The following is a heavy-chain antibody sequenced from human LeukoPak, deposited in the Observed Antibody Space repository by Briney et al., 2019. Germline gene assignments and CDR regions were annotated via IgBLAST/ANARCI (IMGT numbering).Heavy chain of an antibody. V-gene: IGHV1-18*01. CDR3: ARASAYNYVWGSYQNHFDY. Sequence: ASLKVSCKASGYTFTSYGISWVRQAPGQGLDWMVSISAYNGNTNYAQKLQGRVTMTTDTSTSTAYMELRRLRSDDTAVYYCARASAYNYVWGSYQNHFDYWGQGTLVTVSS. J-gene: IGHJ4*02. CDR1: GYTFTSYG. D-gene: IGHD3-16*02. CDR2: ISAYNGNT.